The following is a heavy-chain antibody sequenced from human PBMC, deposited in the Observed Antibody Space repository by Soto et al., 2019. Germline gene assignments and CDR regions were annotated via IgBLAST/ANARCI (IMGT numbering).Heavy chain of an antibody. Sequence: ASVKVSCKVSGYSLSDLSIHWVRQAPGKGLEWMGGLDAEDGETIYAQKLQGRGTMTEDTSTDTAYMELISLTSEDTAMYYCATFPRKIDRTTAAHCSFDSWGKGPLVTVSS. V-gene: IGHV1-24*01. CDR2: LDAEDGET. J-gene: IGHJ4*02. CDR1: GYSLSDLS. D-gene: IGHD2-2*01. CDR3: ATFPRKIDRTTAAHCSFDS.